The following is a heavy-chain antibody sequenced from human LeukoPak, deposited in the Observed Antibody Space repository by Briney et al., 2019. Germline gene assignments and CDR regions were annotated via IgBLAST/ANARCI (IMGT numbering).Heavy chain of an antibody. D-gene: IGHD6-13*01. V-gene: IGHV4-61*01. CDR3: ARTGYSSSWFDY. CDR2: IYYSGST. CDR1: GGSVSSGSYY. Sequence: SETLSLTCSVSGGSVSSGSYYWSWIRQPPGKGLEWIGYIYYSGSTNYNPSLKSRVTISVDTSKNQFSLKLSSVTAADTAVYYCARTGYSSSWFDYWGQGTLVTVSS. J-gene: IGHJ4*02.